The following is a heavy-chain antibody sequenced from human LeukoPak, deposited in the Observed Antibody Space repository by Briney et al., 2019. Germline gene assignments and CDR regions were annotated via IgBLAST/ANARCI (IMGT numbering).Heavy chain of an antibody. CDR2: ISSSSSYI. V-gene: IGHV3-21*01. CDR1: GFTFSSYS. J-gene: IGHJ3*02. D-gene: IGHD3-22*01. CDR3: ARAGRYDSSGYYGRAFDI. Sequence: GGSLRLSCAASGFTFSSYSMNWVRQAPGKGLEWVSSISSSSSYIYYADSVKGRFTISRDNAKNSLYLQMNSLRAEDTAVYYCARAGRYDSSGYYGRAFDIWGQGTMVTVSS.